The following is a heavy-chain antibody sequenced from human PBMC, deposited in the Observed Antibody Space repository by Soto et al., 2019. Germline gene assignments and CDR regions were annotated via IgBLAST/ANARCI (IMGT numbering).Heavy chain of an antibody. CDR3: ARAYYDGSHYYPAGCDY. V-gene: IGHV3-48*03. D-gene: IGHD3-22*01. Sequence: PVGSLRLSCAASGFTFSSYEMNWVRQAPGKGLEWVSYISYSGSTIYYADSVKGRFTISRDNAKTSLYLQMNDLRAEDTAVYYCARAYYDGSHYYPAGCDYWGQGTLVTVSS. CDR1: GFTFSSYE. CDR2: ISYSGSTI. J-gene: IGHJ4*02.